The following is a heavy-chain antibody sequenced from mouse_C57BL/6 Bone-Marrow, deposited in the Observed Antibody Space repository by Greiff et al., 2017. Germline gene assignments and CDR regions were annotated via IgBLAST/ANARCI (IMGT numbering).Heavy chain of an antibody. J-gene: IGHJ4*01. Sequence: VQLQQSGPELVKPGASVKISCKASGYSFTGYYMNWVKQSPEKSLEWIGEINPSTGGTTYNQKFKAKATLTVDKSSSTAYMQLKSLTSEDSAVYYCARITTVVAYYAMDDWGQGTSVTVSS. CDR1: GYSFTGYY. CDR3: ARITTVVAYYAMDD. CDR2: INPSTGGT. V-gene: IGHV1-42*01. D-gene: IGHD1-1*01.